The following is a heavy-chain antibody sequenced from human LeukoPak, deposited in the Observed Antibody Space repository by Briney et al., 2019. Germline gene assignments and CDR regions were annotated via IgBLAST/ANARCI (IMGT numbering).Heavy chain of an antibody. CDR1: GFTFSSYS. CDR2: ISSSSSYI. D-gene: IGHD3-22*01. J-gene: IGHJ4*02. CDR3: ARDVNGPYYYDSSGPG. V-gene: IGHV3-21*01. Sequence: PGGSLRLSCAASGFTFSSYSMNWVRQAPGKGLEWVSSISSSSSYIYYADSVKGRFTISRDNAKNSLYLQMNSLRAEDTAVYYCARDVNGPYYYDSSGPGWGQGTLVTVSS.